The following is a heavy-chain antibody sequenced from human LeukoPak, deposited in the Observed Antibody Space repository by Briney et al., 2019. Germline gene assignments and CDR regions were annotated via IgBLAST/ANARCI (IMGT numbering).Heavy chain of an antibody. J-gene: IGHJ4*02. CDR1: GFTVNSNY. Sequence: GGSLRLSCAASGFTVNSNYMSWVRQAPGKGLEWVSIIYRDGTTYYADSVKGRFTISRDNSKNTLYLQMNRLRVEDTAVYYCARSLYFDYWGQGTLVTVSS. V-gene: IGHV3-53*01. CDR2: IYRDGTT. CDR3: ARSLYFDY.